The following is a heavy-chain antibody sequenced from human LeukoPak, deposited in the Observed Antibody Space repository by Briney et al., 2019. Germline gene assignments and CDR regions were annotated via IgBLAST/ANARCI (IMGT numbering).Heavy chain of an antibody. CDR2: INPNSGGT. CDR3: ARDRYYYGSGDPYYFDY. J-gene: IGHJ4*02. Sequence: ASVKVSCKASGYTFTGYYMHWVRQAPGQGLEWMGWINPNSGGTNYAQKFQGRVTMTRDTSISTAYMELSRLRSDDTAVYYCARDRYYYGSGDPYYFDYWGQGTLVTVSS. D-gene: IGHD3-10*01. V-gene: IGHV1-2*02. CDR1: GYTFTGYY.